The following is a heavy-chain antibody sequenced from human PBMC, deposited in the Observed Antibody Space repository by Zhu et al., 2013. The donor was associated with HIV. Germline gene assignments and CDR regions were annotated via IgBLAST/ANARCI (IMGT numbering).Heavy chain of an antibody. CDR3: ARVTFRWELTFDY. CDR1: GYKFLKHD. V-gene: IGHV1-2*02. Sequence: QVELLQSGPEVKTPGDSVNVSCQAVGYKFLKHDIVWVRQAPGQGLEWMGWIIPIFGLANYAQHFQGRVTMTRDTSISTAYMELSRLRSDDTAVYYCARVTFRWELTFDYWGQGTLVTVSS. D-gene: IGHD1-26*01. J-gene: IGHJ4*02. CDR2: IIPIFGLA.